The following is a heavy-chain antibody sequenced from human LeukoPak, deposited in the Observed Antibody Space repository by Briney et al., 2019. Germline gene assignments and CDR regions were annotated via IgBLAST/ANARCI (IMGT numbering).Heavy chain of an antibody. J-gene: IGHJ4*02. CDR2: INPNSGGT. D-gene: IGHD1-26*01. CDR3: APNAIVGATSGEGFDY. Sequence: ASVKVSCKASGGTFSSYAISWVRQAPGQGLEWMGWINPNSGGTNYAQKFQGRVTMTRDTSISTAYMELSRLRSDDTAVYYCAPNAIVGATSGEGFDYWGQGTLVTVSS. V-gene: IGHV1-2*02. CDR1: GGTFSSYA.